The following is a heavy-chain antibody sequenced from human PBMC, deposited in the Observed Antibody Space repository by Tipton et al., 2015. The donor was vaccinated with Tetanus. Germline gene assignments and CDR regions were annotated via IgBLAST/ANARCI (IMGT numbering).Heavy chain of an antibody. CDR3: ARFGAGLQGP. CDR1: GYRFTTYW. Sequence: QLVQSGAEVKKPGEPVRISCKGSGYRFTTYWITWVRQMPGQGLEWMGTIDPGGSYVNYSPSFQGLVTISTDQSISTAYLQWSSLKASDTAMYYCARFGAGLQGPWGQGTLVTVSS. V-gene: IGHV5-10-1*01. CDR2: IDPGGSYV. D-gene: IGHD3-10*01. J-gene: IGHJ4*02.